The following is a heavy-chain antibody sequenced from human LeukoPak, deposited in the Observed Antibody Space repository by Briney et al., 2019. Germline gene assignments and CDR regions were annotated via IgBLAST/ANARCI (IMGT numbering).Heavy chain of an antibody. CDR2: IKQDGSEK. V-gene: IGHV3-7*01. Sequence: PGGSLRLSCAASGFTFSSYWMSWVRQAPGKGLEWVANIKQDGSEKYYVDSVKGRFTISRDNAKNSLYLQMNSLRTADTAVYYCARESGGALAYDAFDIWGQGTMVTVSS. CDR3: ARESGGALAYDAFDI. CDR1: GFTFSSYW. D-gene: IGHD2-8*02. J-gene: IGHJ3*02.